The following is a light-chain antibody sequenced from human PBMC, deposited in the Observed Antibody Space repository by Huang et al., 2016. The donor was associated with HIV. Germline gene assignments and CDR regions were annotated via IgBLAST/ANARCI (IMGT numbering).Light chain of an antibody. V-gene: IGKV1-39*01. CDR2: AAS. J-gene: IGKJ1*01. Sequence: DIQMTQSPSFLSAFVGDKVTITCRASENIRKYLNWYQQKPGKAPNLLLYAASSLQSGVPSRFSGSGTGTDFNLTINSLQPEDYATYFCQQSYNAPRTFGQGTKVEIK. CDR1: ENIRKY. CDR3: QQSYNAPRT.